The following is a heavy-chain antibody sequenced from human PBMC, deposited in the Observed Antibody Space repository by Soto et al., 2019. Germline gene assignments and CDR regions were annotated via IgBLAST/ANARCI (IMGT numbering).Heavy chain of an antibody. CDR1: GGSISSYY. CDR3: ARHEKTRVGCSSTSCQEAYYYYYYMDV. CDR2: IYYSGST. Sequence: SETLSLTCTVSGGSISSYYWSWIRQPPGKGLEWIGYIYYSGSTNYNPSLKSRVTISVDTSKNQFSLRLSSVTAADTAVYYWARHEKTRVGCSSTSCQEAYYYYYYMDVWGKGTTVTVSS. V-gene: IGHV4-59*08. J-gene: IGHJ6*03. D-gene: IGHD2-2*01.